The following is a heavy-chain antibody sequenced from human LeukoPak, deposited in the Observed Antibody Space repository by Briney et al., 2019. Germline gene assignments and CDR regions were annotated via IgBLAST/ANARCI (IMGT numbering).Heavy chain of an antibody. V-gene: IGHV5-51*01. J-gene: IGHJ5*02. D-gene: IGHD3-22*01. CDR3: ARQSDYYDSSGYQKSNWFDP. Sequence: GESPKISCKGSGYSFTSYWIGWVRQMPGKGLEWMGIIYPGDSDTRYSPSFQGQVTISADKSISTAYLQWSSLKASDTAMYYCARQSDYYDSSGYQKSNWFDPWGQGTLVTVSS. CDR1: GYSFTSYW. CDR2: IYPGDSDT.